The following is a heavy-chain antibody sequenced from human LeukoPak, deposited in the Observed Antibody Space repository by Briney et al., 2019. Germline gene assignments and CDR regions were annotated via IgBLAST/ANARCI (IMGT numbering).Heavy chain of an antibody. J-gene: IGHJ4*02. CDR1: GFTFDDYG. D-gene: IGHD6-13*01. CDR3: AKDYGYSSSWYDY. Sequence: RTGGSLRLSCEASGFTFDDYGMHWVRHAPGKGLEWVSTISWDSASVGYVDSVKGRFTISRDNAKKTLYLQMNSLRPEDTALYYCAKDYGYSSSWYDYWGQGTLVTVSS. V-gene: IGHV3-9*01. CDR2: ISWDSASV.